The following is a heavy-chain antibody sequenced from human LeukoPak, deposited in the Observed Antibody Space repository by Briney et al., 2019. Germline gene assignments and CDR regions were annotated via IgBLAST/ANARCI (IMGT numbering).Heavy chain of an antibody. CDR3: AKDLRFGELDIDY. D-gene: IGHD3-10*01. V-gene: IGHV3-23*01. CDR1: GLTFSSYA. Sequence: GGSLRLSCAASGLTFSSYAMSWVRQAPGKGLEWVSAISGSGGSTYCADSVKGRFTISRDNSKNTLYLQMNSLRAEDTAVYYCAKDLRFGELDIDYWGQGTLVTVSS. J-gene: IGHJ4*02. CDR2: ISGSGGST.